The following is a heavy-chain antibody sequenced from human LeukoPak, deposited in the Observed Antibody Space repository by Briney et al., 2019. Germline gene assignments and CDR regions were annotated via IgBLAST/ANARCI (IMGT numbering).Heavy chain of an antibody. J-gene: IGHJ5*02. CDR2: IRFDGSNK. D-gene: IGHD2-15*01. CDR1: GFTFSSYW. V-gene: IGHV3-30*02. Sequence: GGSLRLSCAASGFTFSSYWMSWVRQAPGKGLEWVAFIRFDGSNKYYADSVKGRLTISRDNSKNTLYLQMNSLRAEDTAVYYCAKDGRSRCSGGSCYIWFDPWGQGTLVTVSS. CDR3: AKDGRSRCSGGSCYIWFDP.